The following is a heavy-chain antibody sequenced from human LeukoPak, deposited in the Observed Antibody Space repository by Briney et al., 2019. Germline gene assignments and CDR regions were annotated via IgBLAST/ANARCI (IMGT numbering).Heavy chain of an antibody. D-gene: IGHD3-22*01. J-gene: IGHJ4*02. CDR2: IYTSGST. V-gene: IGHV4-4*07. Sequence: SETLSLTCTVSGGSISSYYWTWIRQPAGKGLEWIGRIYTSGSTNYNPSLKSRVTMSVATSKNQFSLKLSSVTAADTAVYYCAKGHGYYDSSGYYGREYFDSWGQGTLVTVSS. CDR1: GGSISSYY. CDR3: AKGHGYYDSSGYYGREYFDS.